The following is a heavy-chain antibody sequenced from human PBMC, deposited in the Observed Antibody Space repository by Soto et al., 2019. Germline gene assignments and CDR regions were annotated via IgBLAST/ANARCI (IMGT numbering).Heavy chain of an antibody. J-gene: IGHJ4*02. V-gene: IGHV4-61*01. Sequence: PSETLSLTCAVSGGSVSSGSYYWSWIRQPPGKGLEWIGYINDSGSTDYNPSLKSRVTISADTSTNLFPLNLRSVTAADTAVYYCARQRVLPAQYYLDYWGQGTQVTVSS. D-gene: IGHD2-2*01. CDR3: ARQRVLPAQYYLDY. CDR2: INDSGST. CDR1: GGSVSSGSYY.